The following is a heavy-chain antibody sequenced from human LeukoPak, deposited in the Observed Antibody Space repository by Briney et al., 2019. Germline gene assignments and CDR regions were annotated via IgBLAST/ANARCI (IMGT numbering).Heavy chain of an antibody. CDR2: IYHSGST. V-gene: IGHV4-4*02. CDR3: ARTKWDHYYFDY. J-gene: IGHJ4*02. Sequence: SETLSLTCAVSGGSISSSNWWSWVRQPPGKGLEWIGEIYHSGSTNYNPSLKSRVTISVDTSKNQLSLKLTSVTAADTAVYYCARTKWDHYYFDYWGQGTLVTVSS. CDR1: GGSISSSNW. D-gene: IGHD1-26*01.